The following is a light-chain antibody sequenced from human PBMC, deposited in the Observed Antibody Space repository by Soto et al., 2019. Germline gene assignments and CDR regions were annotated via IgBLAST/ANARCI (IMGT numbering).Light chain of an antibody. J-gene: IGLJ2*01. V-gene: IGLV2-23*01. CDR1: TSDVGSFSL. Sequence: QSVLTQPASVSGSPGQSITISCSGTTSDVGSFSLVSWYHQPPGKAPKVIIYEGSKRPSGVSNRFSGSNSGNTAYLTISGLQAEDEGDYYCCSYAGTTYVVIGEGTKLTVL. CDR3: CSYAGTTYVV. CDR2: EGS.